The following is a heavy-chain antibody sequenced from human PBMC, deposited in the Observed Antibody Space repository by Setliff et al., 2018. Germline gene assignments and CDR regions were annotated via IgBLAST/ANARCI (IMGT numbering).Heavy chain of an antibody. V-gene: IGHV4-39*07. CDR3: ATPRRDDLDTPFDTFDI. CDR1: GGSVSSTSHY. CDR2: VYYSGYT. D-gene: IGHD3-3*01. J-gene: IGHJ3*02. Sequence: SETLSLTCTVSGGSVSSTSHYWGWIRQASGKGMEWIGSVYYSGYTYSKPSLQSRVSMSVDASKNQFSLRLTYVAAADTAVYYCATPRRDDLDTPFDTFDIWGQGTMVTVSS.